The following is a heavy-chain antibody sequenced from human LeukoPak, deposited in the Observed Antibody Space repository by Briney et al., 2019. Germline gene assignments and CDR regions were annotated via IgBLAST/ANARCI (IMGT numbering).Heavy chain of an antibody. CDR2: ISYEGSNK. CDR3: ASRSRDLYYDFWSGYLDY. D-gene: IGHD3-3*01. Sequence: GGSLRLSCAASGFTFSSYAMHWVREAPGKGLEWVAVISYEGSNKYYADSVKGRFTISRDNSKNTLYLQMNSLRAEDTAVYYCASRSRDLYYDFWSGYLDYWGQGTLVTVSS. V-gene: IGHV3-30*01. J-gene: IGHJ4*02. CDR1: GFTFSSYA.